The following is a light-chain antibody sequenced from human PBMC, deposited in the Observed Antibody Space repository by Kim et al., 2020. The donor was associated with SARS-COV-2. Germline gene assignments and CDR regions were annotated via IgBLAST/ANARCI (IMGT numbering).Light chain of an antibody. V-gene: IGKV3D-20*02. CDR3: QQHEDAPLT. CDR1: STC. Sequence: STCLAWYQQRPGQAPRLLIHDIFRRATGIPDRFTGSGSGTDFTLTISRLEPEDSAVYYCQQHEDAPLTFGGGTKLEI. CDR2: DIF. J-gene: IGKJ4*01.